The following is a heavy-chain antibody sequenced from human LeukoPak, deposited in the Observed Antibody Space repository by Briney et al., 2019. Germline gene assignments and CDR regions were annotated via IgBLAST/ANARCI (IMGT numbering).Heavy chain of an antibody. Sequence: ASVKVSCKASGYTFTSYDINWVRQAIGQGLEWMGWMNPNSGNTGYAQKFRGRVTMTGNTSISTAYMELSSLRSKDTAVYYCARERGYDFWSGSRVLFDYWGQGTLDTVSS. D-gene: IGHD3-3*01. V-gene: IGHV1-8*01. CDR3: ARERGYDFWSGSRVLFDY. CDR1: GYTFTSYD. CDR2: MNPNSGNT. J-gene: IGHJ4*02.